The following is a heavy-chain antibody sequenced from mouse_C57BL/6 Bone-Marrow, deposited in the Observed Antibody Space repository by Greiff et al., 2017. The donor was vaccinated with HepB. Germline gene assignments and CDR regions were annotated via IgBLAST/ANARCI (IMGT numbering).Heavy chain of an antibody. J-gene: IGHJ4*01. CDR1: GYTFTDYY. Sequence: QVQLQQSGAELVRPGASVKLSCKASGYTFTDYYINWVKQRPGQGLEWIARIYPGSGNTYYNEKFKGKATLTAEKSSSTAYMQLSSLTSEDSAVYFCSYSNYEDYAMDYWGQGTSVTVSS. V-gene: IGHV1-76*01. CDR2: IYPGSGNT. D-gene: IGHD2-5*01. CDR3: SYSNYEDYAMDY.